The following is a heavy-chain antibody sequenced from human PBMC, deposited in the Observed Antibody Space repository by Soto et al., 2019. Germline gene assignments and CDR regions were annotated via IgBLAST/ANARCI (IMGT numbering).Heavy chain of an antibody. Sequence: SETLSLTCAVSGGSISSGGYSWSWIRTPPGKGLEWIGYIYHSGSTCYNPSLKSRVTISVDTSKNQFSLKLSSVTAADTAVYYCARAPRGNYGYPSYFDYWGQGTLVTVSS. J-gene: IGHJ4*02. CDR3: ARAPRGNYGYPSYFDY. CDR1: GGSISSGGYS. CDR2: IYHSGST. D-gene: IGHD3-10*01. V-gene: IGHV4-30-2*01.